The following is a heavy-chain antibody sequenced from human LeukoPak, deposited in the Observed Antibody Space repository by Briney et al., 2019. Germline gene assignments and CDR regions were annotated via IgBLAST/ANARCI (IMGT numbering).Heavy chain of an antibody. Sequence: GGSLRLSCAASGFTFSSYSMNWVRQAPGKGLEWVSYISSSSSTIYYADSVKGRLSISRDNAKNSLYLQMNSLRDEDAAVYYCARDAAAGTYWYFDLWGRGTLVTVSS. CDR3: ARDAAAGTYWYFDL. J-gene: IGHJ2*01. V-gene: IGHV3-48*02. CDR1: GFTFSSYS. CDR2: ISSSSSTI. D-gene: IGHD6-13*01.